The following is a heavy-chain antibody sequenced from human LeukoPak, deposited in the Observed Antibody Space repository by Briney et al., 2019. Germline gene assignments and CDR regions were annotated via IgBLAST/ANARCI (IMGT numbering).Heavy chain of an antibody. D-gene: IGHD3-22*01. J-gene: IGHJ4*02. CDR1: GFTFSSYG. CDR2: IRYDGSNK. Sequence: GGSLRLSCAASGFTFSSYGMHWVRQAPGKGLEWVTFIRYDGSNKYYADSVKGRFTISRDNSKNTLYLQMNSLRAEDTAVYYCAKASSHYDSSGYYLYYFDYWGQGTLVTVSS. CDR3: AKASSHYDSSGYYLYYFDY. V-gene: IGHV3-30*02.